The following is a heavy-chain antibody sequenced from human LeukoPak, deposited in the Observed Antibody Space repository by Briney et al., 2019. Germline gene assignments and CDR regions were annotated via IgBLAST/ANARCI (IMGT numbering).Heavy chain of an antibody. Sequence: GASVKVSCKTSGYTFTGYYVHWVRQAPGQGFEWMGWTNPNSGDTISAQNFQGRVAMSRDTSISTAYMKLSRLRSADTAVYYCARELKDSSGWRLVDYWGQGTLVTVSS. CDR3: ARELKDSSGWRLVDY. CDR1: GYTFTGYY. D-gene: IGHD6-19*01. V-gene: IGHV1-2*02. CDR2: TNPNSGDT. J-gene: IGHJ4*02.